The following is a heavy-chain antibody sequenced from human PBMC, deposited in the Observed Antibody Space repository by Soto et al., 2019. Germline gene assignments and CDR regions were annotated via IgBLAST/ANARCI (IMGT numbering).Heavy chain of an antibody. CDR3: VRDEYQLLSSVSWFDS. CDR1: GGSISDDSY. V-gene: IGHV4-30-4*01. Sequence: PSETLSLTCTVSGGSISDDSYWSWIRQTPGKGLEWIGYIYHTGNTYYNPSLRSRVSISVDKSKSQFSLKLISVTAADTAVYFCVRDEYQLLSSVSWFDSWGQGTLVTI. D-gene: IGHD2-2*01. J-gene: IGHJ5*01. CDR2: IYHTGNT.